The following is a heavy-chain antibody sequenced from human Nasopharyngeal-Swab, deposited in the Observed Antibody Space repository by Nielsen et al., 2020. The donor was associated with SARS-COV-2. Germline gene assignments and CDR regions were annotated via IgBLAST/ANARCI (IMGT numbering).Heavy chain of an antibody. Sequence: ASVKVSCKASGYTFSDYYMHWVRQAPGQGLEWMGRVNPNSGDTLYAQEFQGRVTMTGDTSIGTAYMELRRLISDDTAVDYCVRDDGGVPGIPETGPPGAFWGQGTLVTVSS. CDR1: GYTFSDYY. CDR3: VRDDGGVPGIPETGPPGAF. D-gene: IGHD6-13*01. V-gene: IGHV1-2*06. J-gene: IGHJ4*02. CDR2: VNPNSGDT.